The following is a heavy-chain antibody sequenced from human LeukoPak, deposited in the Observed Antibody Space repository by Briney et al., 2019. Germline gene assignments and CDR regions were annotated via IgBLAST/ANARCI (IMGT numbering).Heavy chain of an antibody. CDR2: IFYFGSN. J-gene: IGHJ3*01. CDR1: GGSMSSYY. Sequence: AEPLSLTCSVCGGSMSSYYWRWIRQPPGKGREGIGNIFYFGSNKYNPSLQSRVTISVNTSKNHISLKLSSVNAPDTAMYYCARSAHYYYDSANGVAFDVWGQGTMVTVSS. CDR3: ARSAHYYYDSANGVAFDV. V-gene: IGHV4-59*01. D-gene: IGHD3-22*01.